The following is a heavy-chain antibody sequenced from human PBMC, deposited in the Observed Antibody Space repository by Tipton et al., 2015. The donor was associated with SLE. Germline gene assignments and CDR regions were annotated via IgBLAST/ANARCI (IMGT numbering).Heavy chain of an antibody. J-gene: IGHJ4*02. CDR1: GGSISSSSYY. D-gene: IGHD6-6*01. CDR3: ARHNNAGSSSPYYFDS. Sequence: TLSLTCTVSGGSISSSSYYWGWIRQPPGKGLEWMGSIYYSGSTYYNPSLKSRVTISVDTSKNQFSLKLSSVTAADTAVYYCARHNNAGSSSPYYFDSWGQGTLVTVSS. V-gene: IGHV4-39*07. CDR2: IYYSGST.